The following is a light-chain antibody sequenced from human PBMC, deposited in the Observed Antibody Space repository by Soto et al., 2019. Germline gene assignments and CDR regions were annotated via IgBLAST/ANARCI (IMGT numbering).Light chain of an antibody. CDR3: QQYKSLYT. CDR2: KAS. J-gene: IGKJ2*01. CDR1: QSISSW. Sequence: DIQMTPSPSTLSASVGDRVTITCRASQSISSWLAWYQQKPGKAPKLLIYKASSLESGVPSRFSGSGSGTEFTLTISSLQPDDFATYYCQQYKSLYTLGQGTKLEIK. V-gene: IGKV1-5*03.